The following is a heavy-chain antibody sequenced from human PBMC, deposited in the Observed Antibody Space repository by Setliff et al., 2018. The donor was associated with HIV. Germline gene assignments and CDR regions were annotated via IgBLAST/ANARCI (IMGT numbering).Heavy chain of an antibody. CDR3: ARVGHSSSYHYYGMDV. CDR2: TIPMFGTA. Sequence: SVKVSCKASGGTFGIYGISWVRQAPGQGLEWMGGTIPMFGTANYAQKFQGRVTITTDESRSTAYMELSSLSSEDTAVFYCARVGHSSSYHYYGMDVWGQGTTVTVSS. J-gene: IGHJ6*02. CDR1: GGTFGIYG. D-gene: IGHD6-13*01. V-gene: IGHV1-69*05.